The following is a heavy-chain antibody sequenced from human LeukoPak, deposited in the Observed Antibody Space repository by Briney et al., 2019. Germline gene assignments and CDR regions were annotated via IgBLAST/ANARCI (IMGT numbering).Heavy chain of an antibody. CDR3: ARDRAALTTDIVLSYYMDV. CDR1: GGSISSYY. J-gene: IGHJ6*03. D-gene: IGHD2-8*02. V-gene: IGHV4-4*07. Sequence: SETLSLTCTVSGGSISSYYWSWIRQPAGKGLEWIGRIYTSGSTNYNPSLKSRVTMSVDTSKNQFSLKLSSVTAADTAVYYCARDRAALTTDIVLSYYMDVWGKGTTVTVSS. CDR2: IYTSGST.